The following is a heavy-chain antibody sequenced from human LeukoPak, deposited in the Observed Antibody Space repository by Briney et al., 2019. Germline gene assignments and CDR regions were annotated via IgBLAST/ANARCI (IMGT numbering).Heavy chain of an antibody. V-gene: IGHV3-30-3*01. CDR1: GFTFSSYA. CDR3: AREWVRWLQYHPFDY. CDR2: ISYDGSNK. D-gene: IGHD5-24*01. J-gene: IGHJ4*02. Sequence: PGGSLRLSCAASGFTFSSYAMHWVRQAPGKGLEWVAVISYDGSNKYYADSVKGRFTISRDNSKNTLYLQMNSMRAEDTAVYYCAREWVRWLQYHPFDYWGQGTLVTVPS.